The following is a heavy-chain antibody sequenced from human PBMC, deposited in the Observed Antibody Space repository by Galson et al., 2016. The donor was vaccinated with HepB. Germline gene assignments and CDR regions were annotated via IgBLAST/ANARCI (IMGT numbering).Heavy chain of an antibody. J-gene: IGHJ6*02. Sequence: YLRLSCAASGFTFSSYWMHWVRQAPGKGLVWVSRIKSDGRETTYADSVKGRFTITRDNAENTLYLQMNSLRADDTAVYYCASDRVFYGMDVWGQGTTVTVSS. D-gene: IGHD2-8*01. CDR1: GFTFSSYW. CDR3: ASDRVFYGMDV. CDR2: IKSDGRET. V-gene: IGHV3-74*01.